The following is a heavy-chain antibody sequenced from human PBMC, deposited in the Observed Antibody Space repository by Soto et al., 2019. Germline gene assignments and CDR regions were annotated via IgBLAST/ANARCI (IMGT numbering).Heavy chain of an antibody. CDR1: GGSFSGYY. V-gene: IGHV4-34*01. Sequence: QVQLQQWGAGLLKPSETLSLTCAVYGGSFSGYYWSWIRQPPGKGLEWIGEMNHSGSTNYNPSLKSRVPISVDTSKNQFSLKLSSVTAADTAVYYCAGLPLRYFNNWFDPWGQGTLVTVSS. CDR2: MNHSGST. J-gene: IGHJ5*02. CDR3: AGLPLRYFNNWFDP. D-gene: IGHD3-9*01.